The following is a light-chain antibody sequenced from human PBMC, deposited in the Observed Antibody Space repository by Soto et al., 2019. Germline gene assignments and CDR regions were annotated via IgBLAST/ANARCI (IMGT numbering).Light chain of an antibody. CDR2: EVS. CDR1: NSDVGGYNY. CDR3: CSYTDSRTHI. V-gene: IGLV2-14*01. Sequence: QSALTQPASVSGSPGRSITISCTGTNSDVGGYNYVSWYQQHPGKAPKLIIFEVSYRPSGISNRFSASKSGDTASLTISGLQADDEADYYCCSYTDSRTHIFGSGTKVTVL. J-gene: IGLJ1*01.